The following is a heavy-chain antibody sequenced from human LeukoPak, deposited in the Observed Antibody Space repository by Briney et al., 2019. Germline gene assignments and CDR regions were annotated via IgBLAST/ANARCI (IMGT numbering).Heavy chain of an antibody. D-gene: IGHD6-13*01. CDR2: IVGSSST. Sequence: GGSLSLSCGVSGFTFSNFAVTWVRRATGKGLEWVSSIVGSSSTYYADSLKGRFTISRDNAKNSLYLQMNSLRAEDTAVYYCAGIGAGSSRDYWGQGTLVTVSS. V-gene: IGHV3-21*01. J-gene: IGHJ4*02. CDR3: AGIGAGSSRDY. CDR1: GFTFSNFA.